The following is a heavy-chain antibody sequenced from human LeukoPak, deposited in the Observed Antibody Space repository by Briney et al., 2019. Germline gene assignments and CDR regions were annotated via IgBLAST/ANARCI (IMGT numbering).Heavy chain of an antibody. V-gene: IGHV3-21*01. CDR2: ISSSSSYI. Sequence: GGSLRLSCAASGFTFSSYSMNWVHQAPGKGLEWVSSISSSSSYIYYADSVKGRFTISRDNAKNSLYLQMNSLRAEDTAVYYCARGLGYCSGGSCYNDAFDIWGQGTMVTVSS. CDR1: GFTFSSYS. D-gene: IGHD2-15*01. CDR3: ARGLGYCSGGSCYNDAFDI. J-gene: IGHJ3*02.